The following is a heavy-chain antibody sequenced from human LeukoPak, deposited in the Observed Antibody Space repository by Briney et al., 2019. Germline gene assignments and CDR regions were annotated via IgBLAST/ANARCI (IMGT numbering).Heavy chain of an antibody. CDR1: GFTFNNYA. V-gene: IGHV3-23*01. D-gene: IGHD3-10*01. J-gene: IGHJ6*02. CDR3: AKVLRPYADHYYDGMDV. CDR2: ISGSGDST. Sequence: GGSLRLSCAASGFTFNNYAMTRVRQAPGKGLEWVSGISGSGDSTYYADSVKGRFTISRDNSKNTGYLQVNSLRADDTAVYFCAKVLRPYADHYYDGMDVWGQGTTVTVSS.